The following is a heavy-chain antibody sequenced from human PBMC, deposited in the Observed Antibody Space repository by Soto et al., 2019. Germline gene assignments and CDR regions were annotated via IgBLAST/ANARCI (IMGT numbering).Heavy chain of an antibody. CDR2: LYSGGDT. V-gene: IGHV3-66*01. J-gene: IGHJ4*02. CDR3: VKGEYYYDSSGYYPFDY. D-gene: IGHD3-22*01. CDR1: GFSVSSNY. Sequence: GGSLRLSCVVSGFSVSSNYMGGVRQASGKELEWVSVLYSGGDTVYADSVKGRFIISRDNSKNTQYLQMSSLRADDTAVYYCVKGEYYYDSSGYYPFDYWGQGT.